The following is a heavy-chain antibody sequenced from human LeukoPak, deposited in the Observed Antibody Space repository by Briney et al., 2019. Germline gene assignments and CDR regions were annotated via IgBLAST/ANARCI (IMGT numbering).Heavy chain of an antibody. CDR3: ARHREGGYSYGADY. V-gene: IGHV4-39*01. CDR1: GGSISGSSYY. Sequence: SETLSFTCTVSGGSISGSSYYWGWIRQPPGKGLEWIGSIYYSASTYYNPSLKSRVTISVDTSKNQFSLKLSSVTAADTAVYYCARHREGGYSYGADYWGQGTLVTVSS. J-gene: IGHJ4*02. CDR2: IYYSAST. D-gene: IGHD5-18*01.